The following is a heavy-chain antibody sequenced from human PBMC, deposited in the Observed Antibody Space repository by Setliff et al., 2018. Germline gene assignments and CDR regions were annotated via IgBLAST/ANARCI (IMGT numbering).Heavy chain of an antibody. CDR1: GFTFSTYD. CDR3: AKEARRRDGYNRWYFDL. D-gene: IGHD2-21*01. CDR2: IGGSGGSGGSGGNR. J-gene: IGHJ2*01. V-gene: IGHV3-23*01. Sequence: GGSLRLSCAASGFTFSTYDMRWVRPAPGKGLEWVSAIGGSGGSGGSGGNRYYADSVKGRFTISRDNSKNTLYLEMNSLRDDDTAVYYCAKEARRRDGYNRWYFDLWGRGTLVTVSS.